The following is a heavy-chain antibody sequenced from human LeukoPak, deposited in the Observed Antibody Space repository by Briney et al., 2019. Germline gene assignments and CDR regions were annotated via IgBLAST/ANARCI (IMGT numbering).Heavy chain of an antibody. CDR3: ARAKEYSTLGDWFDS. V-gene: IGHV1-2*02. Sequence: ASVKVSCKASGYIFSGYFMHWVRQAPGRGLEWMGWTNPNSGGTSYAQKFQGRVTMTRDTSISTAYMELTRLTSDDTAVYYCARAKEYSTLGDWFDSWGQGTLVTVSS. CDR2: TNPNSGGT. CDR1: GYIFSGYF. D-gene: IGHD2/OR15-2a*01. J-gene: IGHJ5*01.